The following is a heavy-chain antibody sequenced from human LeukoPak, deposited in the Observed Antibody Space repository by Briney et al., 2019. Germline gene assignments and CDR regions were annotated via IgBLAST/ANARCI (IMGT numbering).Heavy chain of an antibody. CDR1: GFTFTTYG. D-gene: IGHD6-13*01. V-gene: IGHV3-23*01. J-gene: IGHJ4*02. Sequence: PGGSLRLSCAASGFTFTTYGMSWVRQAPGKGLEWVSAISGSGGSTLYADSVKGRFTISRDKSKNTLFLQMNSLTDEDTAVYYCAKVLYQLVPGFDYWGRGTLVTVSS. CDR3: AKVLYQLVPGFDY. CDR2: ISGSGGST.